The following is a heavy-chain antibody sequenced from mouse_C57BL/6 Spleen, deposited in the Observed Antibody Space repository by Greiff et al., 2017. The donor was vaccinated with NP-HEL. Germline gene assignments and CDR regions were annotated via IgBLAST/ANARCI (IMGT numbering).Heavy chain of an antibody. CDR3: AKVDYYGSSYWYIDV. J-gene: IGHJ1*03. Sequence: VQLQQSGPELVKPGASVKISCKASGYTFTDYYMNWVKQSHGKSLEWIGDINPNNGGTSYNQKFKGKATLTVDKSSSTAYMELRSLTSEDSAVYYCAKVDYYGSSYWYIDVWGTGTTVTVSS. V-gene: IGHV1-26*01. CDR1: GYTFTDYY. D-gene: IGHD1-1*01. CDR2: INPNNGGT.